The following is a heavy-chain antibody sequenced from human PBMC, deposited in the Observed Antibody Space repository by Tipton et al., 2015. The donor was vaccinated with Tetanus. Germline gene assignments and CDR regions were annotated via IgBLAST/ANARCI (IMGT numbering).Heavy chain of an antibody. D-gene: IGHD6-13*01. Sequence: TLSLTCTVSGGSVSSGSYYWTWIRQPPGKGLEWIGEINHTGSTNYNPSLRRRVTISIGTSNNQFSLKLNSVTAADSAVYYCARDSQRLVPAGFDLWGQGTLVTVSS. V-gene: IGHV4-39*07. CDR1: GGSVSSGSYY. CDR3: ARDSQRLVPAGFDL. CDR2: INHTGST. J-gene: IGHJ5*02.